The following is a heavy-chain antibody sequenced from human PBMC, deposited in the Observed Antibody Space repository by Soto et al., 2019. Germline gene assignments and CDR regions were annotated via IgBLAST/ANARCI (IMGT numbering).Heavy chain of an antibody. D-gene: IGHD6-13*01. Sequence: PGGSLRLSCAASGFTFSDSSMNWIRQAPGKGLEWVSYISSGTSYTNYADSVKGRFTISRDNAKNSLFLHMNSLRAEDTAVYYCARSVVSSTRFDPWGQGTRVTVSS. CDR1: GFTFSDSS. V-gene: IGHV3-11*06. CDR3: ARSVVSSTRFDP. J-gene: IGHJ5*02. CDR2: ISSGTSYT.